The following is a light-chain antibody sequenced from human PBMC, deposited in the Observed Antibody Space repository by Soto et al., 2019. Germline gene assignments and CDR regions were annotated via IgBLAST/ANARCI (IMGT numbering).Light chain of an antibody. Sequence: EIVLTQSPATLSSFPGERATLSCRASQAVNTRLAWYQHKPGQAPRLLIYLTSNRATGIPARFSGSGSGTEFTLTISRLEPEDFAVYYCQQYGDSPTFGQGTRWISN. CDR3: QQYGDSPT. CDR2: LTS. CDR1: QAVNTR. J-gene: IGKJ1*01. V-gene: IGKV3D-11*03.